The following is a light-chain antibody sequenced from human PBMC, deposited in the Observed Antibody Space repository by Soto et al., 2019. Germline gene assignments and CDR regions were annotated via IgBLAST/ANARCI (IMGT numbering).Light chain of an antibody. Sequence: EIVMTQSPATLSVSPGERATLSCRASQSVSSNLAWYQQKPGQAPRLLIYGASTRATGISARFSGSGSGTEFTLTISSLQSEDFAVYYCQQYNNWPMYTFGQGTRLEIK. J-gene: IGKJ5*01. V-gene: IGKV3-15*01. CDR2: GAS. CDR3: QQYNNWPMYT. CDR1: QSVSSN.